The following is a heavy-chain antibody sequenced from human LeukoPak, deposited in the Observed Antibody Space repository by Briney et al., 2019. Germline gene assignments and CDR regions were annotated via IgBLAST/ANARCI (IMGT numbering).Heavy chain of an antibody. CDR2: TSSSSSYI. Sequence: PGGSLRLSCAASGFTFSSYSMNWVRQAPGKGLEWVSSTSSSSSYIYYADSVKGRFTISRDNSKNTLYLQMNSLRAEDTAVYYCAKSDVRYYGSGSPAFDYWGQGTLVTVSS. CDR1: GFTFSSYS. V-gene: IGHV3-21*04. CDR3: AKSDVRYYGSGSPAFDY. J-gene: IGHJ4*02. D-gene: IGHD3-10*01.